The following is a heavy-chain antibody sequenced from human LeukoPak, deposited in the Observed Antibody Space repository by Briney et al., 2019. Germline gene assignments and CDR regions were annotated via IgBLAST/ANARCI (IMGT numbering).Heavy chain of an antibody. Sequence: PGGSLRLSCAASGFTFSSYAMHWVRQAPGKGLEWVAVISYDGSNKYYADSVKGRFTISRDNSKNTLYLQMNSLRAEDTAVYYCARDPASAGWFDRWGQGTLVTVSS. CDR3: ARDPASAGWFDR. J-gene: IGHJ5*02. CDR1: GFTFSSYA. CDR2: ISYDGSNK. V-gene: IGHV3-30-3*01.